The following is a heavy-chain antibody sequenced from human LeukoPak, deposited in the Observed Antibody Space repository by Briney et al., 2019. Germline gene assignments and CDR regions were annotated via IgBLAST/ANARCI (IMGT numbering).Heavy chain of an antibody. V-gene: IGHV4-38-2*02. CDR2: IYRTGST. Sequence: SETLSLTCTVSGGSISSGAYWGWVRQPPGKGLGWIATIYRTGSTYYTPSLESRVTISIDTSKNQFSLKLNSVTAADTAVYYCANSWYFYDSSGLPKADAFDRWGQGTLVTVSS. J-gene: IGHJ3*01. CDR1: GGSISSGAY. D-gene: IGHD3-22*01. CDR3: ANSWYFYDSSGLPKADAFDR.